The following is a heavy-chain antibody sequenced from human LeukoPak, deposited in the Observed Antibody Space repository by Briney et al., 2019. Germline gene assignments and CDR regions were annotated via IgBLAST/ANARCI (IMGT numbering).Heavy chain of an antibody. J-gene: IGHJ4*02. D-gene: IGHD5-12*01. CDR1: GYXFTGFY. CDR3: ARDWFVDSGDDPFPFDY. Sequence: ASVKVSCKASGYXFTGFYIHWVRQAPGQGLEWMGWINPNSGGTNYAQKFQGRVTMTRDTSISTAYMELSRLTSDDTAIYYCARDWFVDSGDDPFPFDYWGQGTLVSVSS. CDR2: INPNSGGT. V-gene: IGHV1-2*02.